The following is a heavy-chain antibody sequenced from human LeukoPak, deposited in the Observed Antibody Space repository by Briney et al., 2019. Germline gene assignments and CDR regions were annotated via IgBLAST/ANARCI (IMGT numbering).Heavy chain of an antibody. CDR3: ARSGFPDAFDI. J-gene: IGHJ3*02. CDR2: IYYSGST. D-gene: IGHD1-26*01. Sequence: PSETLSLTCTVPGGSISSSSYYWGWIRQPPGKGLEWIGSIYYSGSTYYNPSLKSRVTISVDTSKNQFSLKLSSVTAADTAVYYCARSGFPDAFDIWGQGTMVTVSS. CDR1: GGSISSSSYY. V-gene: IGHV4-39*01.